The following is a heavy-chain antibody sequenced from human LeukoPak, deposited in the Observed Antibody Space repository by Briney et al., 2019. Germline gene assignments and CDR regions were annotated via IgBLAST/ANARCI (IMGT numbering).Heavy chain of an antibody. CDR2: IWSDGTNR. V-gene: IGHV3-33*06. Sequence: GGSLRLSCAPYALTFSHYGMRWVRQAPGKGLEWVAVIWSDGTNRYYGDPGKGRFTISRDNFQRTGYLQMNSLRAEDTAVYYCAKDAQRGFDYSNSLDSWGQGTLVTVSS. CDR3: AKDAQRGFDYSNSLDS. J-gene: IGHJ5*02. D-gene: IGHD4-11*01. CDR1: ALTFSHYG.